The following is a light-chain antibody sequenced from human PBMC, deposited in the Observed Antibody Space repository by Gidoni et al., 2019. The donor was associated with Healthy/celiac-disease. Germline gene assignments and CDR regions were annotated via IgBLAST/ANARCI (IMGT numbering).Light chain of an antibody. CDR1: SSDVGGYNY. J-gene: IGLJ2*01. V-gene: IGLV2-14*01. CDR3: SSYTSSSTPFVV. CDR2: DVS. Sequence: QSALTQPASVSVSPGQSITISCTGTSSDVGGYNYVSWYQQHPGKAPKLMIYDVSNRPSGVSNRFSGSKSGNTASLTISGLQAEDEADYYCSSYTSSSTPFVVFGGGTKLTVL.